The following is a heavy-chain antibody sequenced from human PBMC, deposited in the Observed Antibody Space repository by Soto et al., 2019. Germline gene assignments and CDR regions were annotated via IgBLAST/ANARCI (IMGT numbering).Heavy chain of an antibody. CDR2: INPSGGST. CDR1: GYTFTSYY. Sequence: GASVKVSCKASGYTFTSYYMHWVRQAPGQGLEWMGIINPSGGSTSYAQKFQGRVTMTRDTSTSTVYMELSSLRSEDTAVYYCAREVTDYYGSGSYYNEYYYYGMDVWGQGTTVTVSS. J-gene: IGHJ6*02. D-gene: IGHD3-10*01. CDR3: AREVTDYYGSGSYYNEYYYYGMDV. V-gene: IGHV1-46*01.